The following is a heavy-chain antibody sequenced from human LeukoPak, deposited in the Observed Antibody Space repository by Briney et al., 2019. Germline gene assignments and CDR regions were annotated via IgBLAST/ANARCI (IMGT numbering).Heavy chain of an antibody. D-gene: IGHD2/OR15-2a*01. CDR3: AREGSPTTYDY. V-gene: IGHV3-21*01. J-gene: IGHJ4*02. Sequence: PGGPLRLSCAASGFTFSSYSMNWVRQAPGKGLEWVSSISSSSSYIYYADLVKGRFTISRDNSKNTLYLQMDSLRAEDMAVYYCAREGSPTTYDYWGQGTLVTVSS. CDR2: ISSSSSYI. CDR1: GFTFSSYS.